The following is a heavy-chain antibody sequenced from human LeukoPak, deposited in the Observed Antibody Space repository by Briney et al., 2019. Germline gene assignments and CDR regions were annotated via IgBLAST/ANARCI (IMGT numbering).Heavy chain of an antibody. CDR2: IYIEGYT. CDR3: VRDPRDGYGHFDY. Sequence: GGSLRLPCVVSGFTFSGNHISWVRQAPGKGPEWVSVIYIEGYTYYADSVEGRFTISRDNSKNTVYLQMNSLKPEDTAVYYCVRDPRDGYGHFDYWGQGTLVTVSS. V-gene: IGHV3-66*01. CDR1: GFTFSGNH. J-gene: IGHJ4*02. D-gene: IGHD5-24*01.